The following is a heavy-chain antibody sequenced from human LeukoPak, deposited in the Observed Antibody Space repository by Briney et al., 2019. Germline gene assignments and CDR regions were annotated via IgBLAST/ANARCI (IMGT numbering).Heavy chain of an antibody. Sequence: GGSLRLSCAASGFTFDDYAMHWVRQAPGKGLEWVSGISWNSGSIGYADSVKGRFTISRDNSKNTLYLQMNSLRAEDTAVYYCARLITFYYDSSGYYADYWGQGTLVTVSS. J-gene: IGHJ4*02. CDR3: ARLITFYYDSSGYYADY. CDR2: ISWNSGSI. CDR1: GFTFDDYA. D-gene: IGHD3-22*01. V-gene: IGHV3-9*01.